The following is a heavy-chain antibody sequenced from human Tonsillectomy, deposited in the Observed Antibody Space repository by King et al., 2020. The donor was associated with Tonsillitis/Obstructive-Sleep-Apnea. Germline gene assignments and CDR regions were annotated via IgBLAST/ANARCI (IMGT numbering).Heavy chain of an antibody. Sequence: QLVQSGAEVKKPGESLKISCKGSGYSFTSYWIGWVRQMPGKGLDWMGIIYPGDSDSRYSPSFQGQVTISADKSISTAYLQWSSLKASDTAMYYCALLEVYCSSTSCPNWFDPWGQGTLVTVSS. CDR2: IYPGDSDS. V-gene: IGHV5-51*03. CDR3: ALLEVYCSSTSCPNWFDP. CDR1: GYSFTSYW. D-gene: IGHD2-2*01. J-gene: IGHJ5*02.